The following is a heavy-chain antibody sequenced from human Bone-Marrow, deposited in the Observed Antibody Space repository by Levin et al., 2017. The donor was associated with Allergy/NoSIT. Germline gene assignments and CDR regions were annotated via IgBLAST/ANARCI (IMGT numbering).Heavy chain of an antibody. CDR2: MNPINGNT. Sequence: PTASVKVSCKASGYTFTTYDIYWIRQTTAHGLEWVGWMNPINGNTGYGQKFQDRVAMTRNTTMSTAYLEVDSLTSEDTAIYYCTISTGWYDAFDVWGQGTMVTVSS. V-gene: IGHV1-8*01. D-gene: IGHD6-19*01. CDR1: GYTFTTYD. J-gene: IGHJ3*01. CDR3: TISTGWYDAFDV.